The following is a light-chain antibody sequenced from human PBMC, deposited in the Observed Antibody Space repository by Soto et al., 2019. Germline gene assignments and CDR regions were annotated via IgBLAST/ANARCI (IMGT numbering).Light chain of an antibody. V-gene: IGKV3-15*01. CDR1: QNVGNN. Sequence: EIVMTQSPATLSVSPGERATLSCRASQNVGNNLVWYQQKPGQAPRLLIYGASTRAAGIPDRFSGSGSGTEFTLTISGLRSDDFAVYYCQQFNNWPPWTFGQGTKVEIK. CDR3: QQFNNWPPWT. J-gene: IGKJ1*01. CDR2: GAS.